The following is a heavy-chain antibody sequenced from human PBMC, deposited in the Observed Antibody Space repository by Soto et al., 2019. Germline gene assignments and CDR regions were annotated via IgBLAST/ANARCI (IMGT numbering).Heavy chain of an antibody. CDR1: GFTFSGYW. CDR3: ARGPSYSDYSNDWFFDS. Sequence: GGSLRLSCAASGFTFSGYWTTWVRQAPGKGLEWVADIKKDGTEKYYVDSVKGRFTISRDNDKKSVYLQMNGLTVEDTAVYRCARGPSYSDYSNDWFFDSWGQGALVTVSS. CDR2: IKKDGTEK. V-gene: IGHV3-7*03. D-gene: IGHD3-9*01. J-gene: IGHJ4*02.